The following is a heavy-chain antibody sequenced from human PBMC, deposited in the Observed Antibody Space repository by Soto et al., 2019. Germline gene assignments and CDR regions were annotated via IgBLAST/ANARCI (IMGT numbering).Heavy chain of an antibody. CDR2: INAGNGNT. Sequence: ASVKVSCKASGYTFTSYAMHWVRQAPGQRLEWMGWINAGNGNTKYSRKFQGRVTITRDTSASTAYMELSSLRSEDTAVYYCAGTSSNPLRYDYYYGMDVWGQGTTVTVSS. V-gene: IGHV1-3*01. J-gene: IGHJ6*02. D-gene: IGHD6-13*01. CDR3: AGTSSNPLRYDYYYGMDV. CDR1: GYTFTSYA.